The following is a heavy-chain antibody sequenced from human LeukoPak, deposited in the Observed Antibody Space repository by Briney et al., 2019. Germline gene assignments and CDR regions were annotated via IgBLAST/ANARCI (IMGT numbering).Heavy chain of an antibody. CDR2: IYHSGST. V-gene: IGHV4-31*03. CDR1: GGSISSGGYY. D-gene: IGHD3-22*01. CDR3: ARGFIVVVTPDAFDI. Sequence: PSQTLSLTCTVSGGSISSGGYYWSWIRQHPGKGLEWIGYIYHSGSTYYNPSLKSRVTISVDTSKNQFSLKLSSVTAVDTAVYYCARGFIVVVTPDAFDIWGQGTMVTVSS. J-gene: IGHJ3*02.